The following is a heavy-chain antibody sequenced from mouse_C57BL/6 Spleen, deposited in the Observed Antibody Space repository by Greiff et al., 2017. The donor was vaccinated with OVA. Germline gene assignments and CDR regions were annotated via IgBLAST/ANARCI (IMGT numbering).Heavy chain of an antibody. J-gene: IGHJ4*01. CDR3: AREQGLAMDY. V-gene: IGHV1-42*01. Sequence: VQLQQSGPELVKPGASVKISCKASGYSFTGYYMNWVKQSPEKSLEWIGEINPSTGGTTYNQKFKAKATLTVDKSSSTAYMQLKSLTSEDSAVYYCAREQGLAMDYWGQGTSVTVSS. CDR2: INPSTGGT. D-gene: IGHD3-3*01. CDR1: GYSFTGYY.